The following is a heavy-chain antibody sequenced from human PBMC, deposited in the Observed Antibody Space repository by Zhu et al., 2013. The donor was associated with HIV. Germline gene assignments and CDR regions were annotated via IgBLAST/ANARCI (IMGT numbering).Heavy chain of an antibody. CDR2: IIPIFGTT. Sequence: QVQLVQSGAEVKKPGASVKVSCKASGYTFSSSAISWVRQAPGQGLEWMGGIIPIFGTTNYAQRFQGRVTITADKSTSTAYLDLSSLRSEDSAVYYCASLGIQLCPEWGQGTLVTVSS. CDR3: ASLGIQLCPE. J-gene: IGHJ4*02. V-gene: IGHV1-69*06. CDR1: GYTFSSSA. D-gene: IGHD5-18*01.